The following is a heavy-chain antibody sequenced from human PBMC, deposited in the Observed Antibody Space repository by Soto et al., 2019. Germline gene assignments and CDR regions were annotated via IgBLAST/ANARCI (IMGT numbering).Heavy chain of an antibody. CDR3: ERDNWTSS. Sequence: EVQLVESGGGLVQPGGSVRLSCAASGFTFSSYWMHWVRQAPGKGLMWVSRIHNDGSTTRYADSVKGRFTISRDNAKNTLYLQMSSLRVEDRVVYSCERDNWTSSWGQGTLVTVSS. V-gene: IGHV3-74*01. CDR2: IHNDGSTT. CDR1: GFTFSSYW. J-gene: IGHJ5*01. D-gene: IGHD1-20*01.